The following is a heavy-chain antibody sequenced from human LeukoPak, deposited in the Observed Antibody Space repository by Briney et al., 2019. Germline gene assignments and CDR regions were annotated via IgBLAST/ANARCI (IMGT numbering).Heavy chain of an antibody. J-gene: IGHJ1*01. CDR2: INHSGST. D-gene: IGHD6-13*01. Sequence: PSETLSLTCAVYGGSFSGYYWSWIRQPPGKGLEWIGEINHSGSTNYNPSLKSRVTISVDTSKNQFSLKLSSVTAADTAVYYCAREESSSSWYGYFQHWGQGTLVTVSS. CDR1: GGSFSGYY. V-gene: IGHV4-34*01. CDR3: AREESSSSWYGYFQH.